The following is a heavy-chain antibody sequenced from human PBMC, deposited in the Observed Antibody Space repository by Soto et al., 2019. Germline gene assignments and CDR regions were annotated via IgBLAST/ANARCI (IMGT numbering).Heavy chain of an antibody. J-gene: IGHJ3*01. CDR2: IYNTETT. V-gene: IGHV4-59*01. Sequence: SETLSLTCTVSGASLTGGYWSWMRQPPGKRLELIGYIYNTETTKFNPSLESRVTISVDASKNQFSLKLNSAIAADTAVYYCARVALYCRGGSCGLGAFDVWGPGTMVTVSS. D-gene: IGHD2-15*01. CDR1: GASLTGGY. CDR3: ARVALYCRGGSCGLGAFDV.